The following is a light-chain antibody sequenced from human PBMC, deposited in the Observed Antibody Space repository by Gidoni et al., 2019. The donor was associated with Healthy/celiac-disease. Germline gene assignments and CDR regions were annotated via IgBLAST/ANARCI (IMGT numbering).Light chain of an antibody. J-gene: IGLJ1*01. CDR2: RNN. V-gene: IGLV1-47*01. CDR3: AAWDDSLSGSYV. Sequence: QSVLTQPPSASGTHGQRVTISCSGSSSNIGSNYVYWYQQLPGTAPKLLIDRNNQRPSGVPDRFSGSKSGTSASLAISGLRSEDEADYYCAAWDDSLSGSYVFGTGTKVTVL. CDR1: SSNIGSNY.